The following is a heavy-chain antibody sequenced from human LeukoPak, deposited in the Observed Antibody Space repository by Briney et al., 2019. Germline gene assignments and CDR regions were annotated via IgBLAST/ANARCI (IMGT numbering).Heavy chain of an antibody. CDR1: GGSISSSSYY. V-gene: IGHV4-39*07. CDR2: IYYSGST. J-gene: IGHJ3*02. Sequence: SETLSLTCTVSGGSISSSSYYWGWIRQPPGKGLEWIGSIYYSGSTYYNPSLKSRVTIPVDTSKNQFSLKLSSVTAADTAVYYCARGTYSSSSNGDAFDIWGQGTMVTVSS. D-gene: IGHD6-13*01. CDR3: ARGTYSSSSNGDAFDI.